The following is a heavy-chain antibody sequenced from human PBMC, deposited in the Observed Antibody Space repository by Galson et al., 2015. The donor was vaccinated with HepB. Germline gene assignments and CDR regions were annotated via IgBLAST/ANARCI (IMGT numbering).Heavy chain of an antibody. CDR3: ARDHPVLRFSEWSYFYYGMDV. D-gene: IGHD3-3*01. CDR1: KFTFSSYA. CDR2: ISSDGSNK. V-gene: IGHV3-30*04. Sequence: SLRLSCAASKFTFSSYAMHWVRQAPGKGLQWVALISSDGSNKYYADSVKGRFTISRDNSKNTLFLQMNSLRIEDTAVYYCARDHPVLRFSEWSYFYYGMDVWGQGTTVTVSS. J-gene: IGHJ6*02.